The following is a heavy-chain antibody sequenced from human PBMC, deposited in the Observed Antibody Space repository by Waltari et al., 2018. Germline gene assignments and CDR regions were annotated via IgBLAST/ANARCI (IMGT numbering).Heavy chain of an antibody. V-gene: IGHV4-39*01. CDR2: IYYTGST. CDR1: GGSIRSTSYY. J-gene: IGHJ6*02. Sequence: QLQLQESGTGLLKPSETLSLTCTVSGGSIRSTSYYWGWIRQPPGKGLEWLGSIYYTGSTYYNPSLRSRVTLSIDTSKNQFSLKLTSVTAADTAVYYCVRQVVVVSIYYYYGLDVWGQGTTVTVSS. CDR3: VRQVVVVSIYYYYGLDV. D-gene: IGHD2-21*01.